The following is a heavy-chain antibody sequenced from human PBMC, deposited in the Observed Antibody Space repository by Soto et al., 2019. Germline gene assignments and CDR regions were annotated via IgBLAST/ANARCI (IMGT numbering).Heavy chain of an antibody. Sequence: GGSLRLSCAASEFTFDKYYMTWVRQAPGKGPEWVANIKPDGSEQYYVDSVKGRFTISRDNANNTLFLQMNSLSAEDTAVYYCAKGFIVVVTAIRPDDNFDVWGQGTMVTVS. V-gene: IGHV3-7*03. J-gene: IGHJ3*01. CDR1: EFTFDKYY. CDR3: AKGFIVVVTAIRPDDNFDV. CDR2: IKPDGSEQ. D-gene: IGHD2-21*02.